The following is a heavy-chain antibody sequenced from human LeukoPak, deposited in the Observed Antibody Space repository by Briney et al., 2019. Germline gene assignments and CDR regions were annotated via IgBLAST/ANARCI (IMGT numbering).Heavy chain of an antibody. Sequence: SETLSLTCTVSGGSISSSTYYWGWIRQPPGKGLEWIGSIFYSGRTYYNPSLKSRVTISVDTSKNQFSLKLSSVTAADTAVYYCARHLNSSGWYYYYYYMDVWGKGTTVTISS. CDR1: GGSISSSTYY. J-gene: IGHJ6*03. CDR2: IFYSGRT. V-gene: IGHV4-39*01. CDR3: ARHLNSSGWYYYYYYMDV. D-gene: IGHD6-19*01.